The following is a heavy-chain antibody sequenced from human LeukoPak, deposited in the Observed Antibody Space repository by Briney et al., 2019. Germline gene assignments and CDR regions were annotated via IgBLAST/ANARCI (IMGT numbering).Heavy chain of an antibody. CDR1: GFTLDDYA. CDR3: AKDTYCSSTSCSPKFYYYYGMDV. J-gene: IGHJ6*02. CDR2: ISGDGGST. D-gene: IGHD2-2*01. V-gene: IGHV3-43*02. Sequence: GGSLRLSCAASGFTLDDYAMHRVRQAPGKGLEWVSLISGDGGSTYYADSVKGRFTISRDNSKNSLYLQMNSLRTEDTALYYCAKDTYCSSTSCSPKFYYYYGMDVWGQGTTVTVSS.